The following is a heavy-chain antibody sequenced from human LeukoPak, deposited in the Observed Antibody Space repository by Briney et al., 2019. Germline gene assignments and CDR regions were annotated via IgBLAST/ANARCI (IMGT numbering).Heavy chain of an antibody. CDR2: INHSGNT. J-gene: IGHJ3*02. CDR3: ARGRGYSGYGLDAFDI. V-gene: IGHV4-34*01. D-gene: IGHD5-12*01. CDR1: GGSFSGYY. Sequence: SETLSLTCAVYGGSFSGYYWSWIRQPPGKGLEWIGEINHSGNTNYNPSLKSRVTISVDTSKNQFSLKLSSVTAADTAVYYCARGRGYSGYGLDAFDIWGQGTMVTVSS.